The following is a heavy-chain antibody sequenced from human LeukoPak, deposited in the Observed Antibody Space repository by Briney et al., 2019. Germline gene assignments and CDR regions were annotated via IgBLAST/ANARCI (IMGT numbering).Heavy chain of an antibody. CDR2: ISYDGSNK. D-gene: IGHD1-7*01. V-gene: IGHV3-30*03. CDR1: GFTFSNYW. J-gene: IGHJ3*02. CDR3: ARVASYNWNYFVADAFDI. Sequence: GGSLRLSCAASGFTFSNYWMNWVRQAPGKGLEWVAVISYDGSNKYYADSVKGRFTISRDNAKNSLYLQMNSLRAEDTALYYCARVASYNWNYFVADAFDIWGQGTMVTVSS.